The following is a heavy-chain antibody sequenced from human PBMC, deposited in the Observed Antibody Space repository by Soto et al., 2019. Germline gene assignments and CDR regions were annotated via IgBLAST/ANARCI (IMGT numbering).Heavy chain of an antibody. V-gene: IGHV4-31*03. CDR3: AAAKMDYGIRHYYYHIDV. D-gene: IGHD3-10*01. Sequence: SETLSLTCTVSGGSISSGGYYWNWIRQHPGMGLQWIGYSHYSGSTYYNPSLKSRVTISVDTSKNQFSLKLSSVTAADTAVYYCAAAKMDYGIRHYYYHIDVWGKGTTVSGSS. J-gene: IGHJ6*03. CDR2: SHYSGST. CDR1: GGSISSGGYY.